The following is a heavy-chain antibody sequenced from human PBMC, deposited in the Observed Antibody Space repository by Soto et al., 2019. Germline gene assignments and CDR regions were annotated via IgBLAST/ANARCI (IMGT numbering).Heavy chain of an antibody. J-gene: IGHJ4*02. V-gene: IGHV3-23*01. CDR1: GFTFSSYA. Sequence: PGGSLRLSCAASGFTFSSYAMSWVRQAPGKGLEWVSAISGSGGSTYYADSVKGRFTISRDNSKNTLYLQMNSLRAEDTAVYYCAKSESERYDSSGYYEIYYFDYWGQGTLVTVSS. CDR2: ISGSGGST. D-gene: IGHD3-22*01. CDR3: AKSESERYDSSGYYEIYYFDY.